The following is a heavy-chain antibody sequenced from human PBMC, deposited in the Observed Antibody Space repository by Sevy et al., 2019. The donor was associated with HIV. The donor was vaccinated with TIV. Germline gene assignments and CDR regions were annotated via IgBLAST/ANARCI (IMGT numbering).Heavy chain of an antibody. CDR3: ARDSYYYDMHSSYRPPDY. CDR1: GYNFNTYG. Sequence: ASVKVSCKASGYNFNTYGITWVRQAPGQGLEWVGWIGVNYGKTNYAARLQARISMTADTSTNTVYMELRTLTSDDTAMYFCARDSYYYDMHSSYRPPDYWGQGTLGTVSS. V-gene: IGHV1-18*01. J-gene: IGHJ4*02. D-gene: IGHD3-22*01. CDR2: IGVNYGKT.